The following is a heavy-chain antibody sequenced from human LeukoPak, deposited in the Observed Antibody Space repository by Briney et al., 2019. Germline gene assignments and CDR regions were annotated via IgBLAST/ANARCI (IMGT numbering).Heavy chain of an antibody. CDR2: ISGSGGST. CDR3: AKGDAATNPNCFDY. CDR1: GFSFDSFA. Sequence: SGGSLRLSCAASGFSFDSFAMTWVRQAPGKGLEWVSGISGSGGSTYYADSVKGRFTISRDNSKNTLYLQMNSLRAEDTAVYYCAKGDAATNPNCFDYWGQGTLVTVSS. J-gene: IGHJ4*02. V-gene: IGHV3-23*01. D-gene: IGHD2-15*01.